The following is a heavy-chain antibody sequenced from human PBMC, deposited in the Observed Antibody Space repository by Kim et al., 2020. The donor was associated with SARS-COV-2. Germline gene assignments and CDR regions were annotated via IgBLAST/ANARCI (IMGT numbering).Heavy chain of an antibody. Sequence: GGSLRLSCAASGFTFSSYAMHWVRQAPGKGLEWVAVISYDGSNKYYADSVKGRFTISRDNSKNTLYLQMNSLRAEDTAVYYCARDPGSSWFDYWGQGTLVTVSS. V-gene: IGHV3-30-3*01. J-gene: IGHJ4*02. CDR1: GFTFSSYA. D-gene: IGHD6-6*01. CDR3: ARDPGSSWFDY. CDR2: ISYDGSNK.